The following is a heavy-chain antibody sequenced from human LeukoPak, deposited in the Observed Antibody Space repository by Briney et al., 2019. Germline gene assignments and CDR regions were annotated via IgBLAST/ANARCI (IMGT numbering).Heavy chain of an antibody. J-gene: IGHJ4*02. Sequence: SETLSLTCTVSGGSISSSSYYWGWIRQPPGKGLEWIGSIYYSGSTYYNPSLESRVTISVDTSKNQFSLKLSSVTAADTAVYYCARDRSYYDFWSGYYTYYFDYWGQGTLVTVSS. D-gene: IGHD3-3*01. CDR3: ARDRSYYDFWSGYYTYYFDY. V-gene: IGHV4-39*07. CDR1: GGSISSSSYY. CDR2: IYYSGST.